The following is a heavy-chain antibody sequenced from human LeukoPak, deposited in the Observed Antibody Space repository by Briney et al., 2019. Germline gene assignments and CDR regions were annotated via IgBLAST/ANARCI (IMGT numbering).Heavy chain of an antibody. D-gene: IGHD1-26*01. CDR2: INPNSGGT. Sequence: GASVKVSCKASGYTXTGYYMHWVRQAPGQGLEWMGWINPNSGGTNYAQKFQGRVTMTRDTSISTAYMELSRLRSDDTAVYYCASYSGSYSSDFDYWGQGTLVTVSS. J-gene: IGHJ4*02. CDR1: GYTXTGYY. CDR3: ASYSGSYSSDFDY. V-gene: IGHV1-2*02.